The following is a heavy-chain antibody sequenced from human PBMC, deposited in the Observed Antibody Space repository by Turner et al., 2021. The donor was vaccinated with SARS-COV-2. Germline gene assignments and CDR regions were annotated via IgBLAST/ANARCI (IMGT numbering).Heavy chain of an antibody. CDR1: GGSFSGYF. CDR2: INHSGST. V-gene: IGHV4-34*01. CDR3: ARGQGWLQPPFGY. D-gene: IGHD3-3*01. Sequence: QVQLQQWGAGLLKPSATLSLTCAVYGGSFSGYFWNWIRQPPGKGLEWIGEINHSGSTNYNPSLKSRVTISVDTSKNQFSLKLSSVTAADTAVYYCARGQGWLQPPFGYWGQGTLVTVSS. J-gene: IGHJ4*02.